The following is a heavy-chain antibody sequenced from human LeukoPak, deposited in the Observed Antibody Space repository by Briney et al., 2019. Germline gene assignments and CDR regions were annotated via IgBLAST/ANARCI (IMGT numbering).Heavy chain of an antibody. CDR1: GGSISAYY. Sequence: PSETLSLTCSVSGGSISAYYWSWIRQPPGKGLQWIGYIYYSGGTNYNPSLKSRVTISVDTSKNQFSLKLNSVTAADTAVYYCASMVPAGYFDYWGQGTLVTVSS. V-gene: IGHV4-59*01. CDR2: IYYSGGT. CDR3: ASMVPAGYFDY. J-gene: IGHJ4*02. D-gene: IGHD2-2*01.